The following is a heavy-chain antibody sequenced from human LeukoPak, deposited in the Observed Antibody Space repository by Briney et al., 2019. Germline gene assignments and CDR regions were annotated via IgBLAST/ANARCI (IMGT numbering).Heavy chain of an antibody. CDR2: IIPILGIA. Sequence: GASVKVSCKASGGTFSSYAISWVRQAPGQGLEWMERIIPILGIANYAQKFQGRVTITADKSTSTAYMELSSLRSEDTAVYYCARDSPRVMRYFDYWGQGTLVTVSS. CDR3: ARDSPRVMRYFDY. J-gene: IGHJ4*02. CDR1: GGTFSSYA. D-gene: IGHD2-21*01. V-gene: IGHV1-69*04.